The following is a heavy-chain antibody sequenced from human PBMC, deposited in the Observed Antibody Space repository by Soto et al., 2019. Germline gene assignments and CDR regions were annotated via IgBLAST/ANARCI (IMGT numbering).Heavy chain of an antibody. J-gene: IGHJ6*02. CDR1: GFTFSSYW. V-gene: IGHV3-7*03. CDR3: AREGVVDTAMVYYYYGMDV. CDR2: IKQDGSEK. D-gene: IGHD5-18*01. Sequence: EVQLVESGGGLVQPGGSLRLSCAASGFTFSSYWMSWVRQAPGKGLEWVANIKQDGSEKYYVDSVKGRFAISRDNAKNSLYLQMNSLRAEDTAVYYCAREGVVDTAMVYYYYGMDVWGQGTTVTVSS.